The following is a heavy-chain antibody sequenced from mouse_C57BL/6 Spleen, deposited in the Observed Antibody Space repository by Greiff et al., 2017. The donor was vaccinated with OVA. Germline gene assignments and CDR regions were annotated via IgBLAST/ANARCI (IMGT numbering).Heavy chain of an antibody. J-gene: IGHJ2*01. D-gene: IGHD1-1*01. Sequence: QVHVKQSGAELVRPGASVTLSCKASGYTFTDYEMHWVKQTPVHGLEWIGAIDPETGGTAYNQKFKGKAILTADKSSSTAYMELRSLTSEDSAVYYCTRWRSYYGSRLDYWGQGTTLTVSS. CDR2: IDPETGGT. CDR1: GYTFTDYE. CDR3: TRWRSYYGSRLDY. V-gene: IGHV1-15*01.